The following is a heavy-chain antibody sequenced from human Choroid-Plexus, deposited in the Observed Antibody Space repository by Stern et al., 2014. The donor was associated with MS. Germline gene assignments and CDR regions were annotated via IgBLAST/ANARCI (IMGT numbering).Heavy chain of an antibody. V-gene: IGHV3-30*18. J-gene: IGHJ4*02. D-gene: IGHD2-15*01. CDR3: AKDRQWSTYFFDY. CDR2: ISYDGSDN. CDR1: GFTFSNFG. Sequence: VQLVESGGGVAQPGRPLILSCAAPGFTFSNFGMHWVRQAPGKGLEWVALISYDGSDNYYADSVKGRFTIFRDNSKNTLYMHMNSLRAEDTAVYYCAKDRQWSTYFFDYWGQGSLVTVSS.